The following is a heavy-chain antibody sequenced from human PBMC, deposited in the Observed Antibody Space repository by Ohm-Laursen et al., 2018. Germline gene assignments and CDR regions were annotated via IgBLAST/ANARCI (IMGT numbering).Heavy chain of an antibody. Sequence: SDTLSLTCTVSGGSISSYYWSWIRQPPGKGLEWIGEINHSRSTKYNSSFKSRVTISVDTSKNQFSLKLSSVTAADTAVYYCAGGGGYGDYEEYYYYYGMDVWGQGTTVTVSS. D-gene: IGHD4-17*01. CDR2: INHSRST. CDR1: GGSISSYY. CDR3: AGGGGYGDYEEYYYYYGMDV. J-gene: IGHJ6*02. V-gene: IGHV4-34*01.